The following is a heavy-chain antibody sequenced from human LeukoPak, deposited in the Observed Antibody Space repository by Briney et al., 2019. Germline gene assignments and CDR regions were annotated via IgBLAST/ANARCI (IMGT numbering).Heavy chain of an antibody. J-gene: IGHJ4*02. CDR1: GYSISRAYY. D-gene: IGHD3-9*01. V-gene: IGHV4-38-2*02. CDR2: ISHSGST. CDR3: ARAGSISELRYFGGIHFDY. Sequence: SETLSLTCTVSGYSISRAYYWGWIRQPPGKGLEWIGNISHSGSTYYNPSLKSRVTISLDTPKNHFPLKLSSVTAADTAVYYCARAGSISELRYFGGIHFDYWGQGTLVTVSS.